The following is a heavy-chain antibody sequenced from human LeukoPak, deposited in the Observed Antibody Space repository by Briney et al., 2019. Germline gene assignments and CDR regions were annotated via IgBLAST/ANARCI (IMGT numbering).Heavy chain of an antibody. V-gene: IGHV3-48*03. CDR1: GFTFSSYE. D-gene: IGHD6-19*01. Sequence: GGSLRLSCASSGFTFSSYEMNWVRQAPGKGLEWVSYTSSSGRTIYYADSVKGRFTISRDNSKNTLYLEMNSLRAEDTAVYYCAKTRGVAYSSGGTGFDYWGQGTLVTVSS. J-gene: IGHJ4*02. CDR3: AKTRGVAYSSGGTGFDY. CDR2: TSSSGRTI.